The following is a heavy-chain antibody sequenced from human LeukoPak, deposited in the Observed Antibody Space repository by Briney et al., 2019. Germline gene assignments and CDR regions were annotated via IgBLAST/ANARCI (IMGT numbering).Heavy chain of an antibody. CDR2: ITGSGTDT. V-gene: IGHV3-23*01. J-gene: IGHJ2*01. CDR1: GFTFNTYA. D-gene: IGHD3-22*01. CDR3: AKWGAYHFDTSGYPSGYFDL. Sequence: GGSLRLSCTVSGFTFNTYAMTWVRQAPGKGLEWVSAITGSGTDTFNADSVKGRFTISRDNSNNTLYLQIGSLRAEDTAIYYCAKWGAYHFDTSGYPSGYFDLWGRGTLVTVSS.